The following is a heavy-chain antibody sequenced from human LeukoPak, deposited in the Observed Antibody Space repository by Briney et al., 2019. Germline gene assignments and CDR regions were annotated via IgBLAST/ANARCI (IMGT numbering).Heavy chain of an antibody. CDR2: IKHDGSEK. D-gene: IGHD3-16*01. J-gene: IGHJ4*02. CDR3: ARQPIYEAYFDF. V-gene: IGHV3-7*01. Sequence: SGGSLRLSCAASGFPSDRYWMSWVRLAPGKGLEWVANIKHDGSEKTFVDSVKGRFTISRDNAENSLYLQMNSLRAEDTAVYYCARQPIYEAYFDFWGQGTLVTVSS. CDR1: GFPSDRYW.